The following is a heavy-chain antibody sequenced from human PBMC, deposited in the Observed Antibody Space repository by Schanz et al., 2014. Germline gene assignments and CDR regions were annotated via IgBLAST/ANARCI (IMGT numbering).Heavy chain of an antibody. D-gene: IGHD1-26*01. CDR3: ARGGSGSHYRLDY. CDR2: IGSSSSRI. Sequence: EVQLVESGGGLVQPGGSLRLSCGSSGFTFSPYWMHWVRQAPGKGLEWISYIGSSSSRIDHADSVKGRFTISRDNAKNSLYLQMNSLRAEDTGLYFCARGGSGSHYRLDYWGQGTLVTVSS. J-gene: IGHJ4*02. CDR1: GFTFSPYW. V-gene: IGHV3-48*01.